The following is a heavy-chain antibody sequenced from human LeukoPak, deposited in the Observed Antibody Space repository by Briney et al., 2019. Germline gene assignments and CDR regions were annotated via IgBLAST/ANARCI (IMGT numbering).Heavy chain of an antibody. Sequence: GGSLRLSCAASGFTFSSYSMNWVRQAPGKGLEWVSYISSSSSTIYYADSVKGRFTISRDNAKNSLYLQMNSLRAEDTAVYYCAKRFPTIRGWFDPWGQGTLVTVSS. J-gene: IGHJ5*02. V-gene: IGHV3-48*04. CDR3: AKRFPTIRGWFDP. D-gene: IGHD4/OR15-4a*01. CDR2: ISSSSSTI. CDR1: GFTFSSYS.